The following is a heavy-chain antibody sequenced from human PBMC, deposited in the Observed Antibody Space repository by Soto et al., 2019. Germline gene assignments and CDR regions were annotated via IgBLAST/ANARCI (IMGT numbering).Heavy chain of an antibody. CDR3: ARDGEQLVRNYYYYYGMDV. CDR1: GFTFSSYS. Sequence: GGSLRLSCAASGFTFSSYSMNWVRQAPGKGLEWVSSISSSSSYIYYADSVKGRFTISRDNAKNSLYLQMNSLRAEDTAVYYCARDGEQLVRNYYYYYGMDVWGQGTTVTVYS. D-gene: IGHD6-6*01. J-gene: IGHJ6*02. CDR2: ISSSSSYI. V-gene: IGHV3-21*01.